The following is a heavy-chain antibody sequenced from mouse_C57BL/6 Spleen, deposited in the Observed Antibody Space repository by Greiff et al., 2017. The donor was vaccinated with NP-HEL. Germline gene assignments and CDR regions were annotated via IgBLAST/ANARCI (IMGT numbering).Heavy chain of an antibody. Sequence: VKPGASVKISCKASGYAFSSSWMNWVKQRPGKGLEWIGRIYPGDGDTNYNGKFKGKATLTADKSSSTAYMQLSSLTSEDSAVYFCARAAQAHYAMDYWGQGTSVTVSS. V-gene: IGHV1-82*01. CDR3: ARAAQAHYAMDY. D-gene: IGHD3-2*02. CDR2: IYPGDGDT. J-gene: IGHJ4*01. CDR1: GYAFSSSW.